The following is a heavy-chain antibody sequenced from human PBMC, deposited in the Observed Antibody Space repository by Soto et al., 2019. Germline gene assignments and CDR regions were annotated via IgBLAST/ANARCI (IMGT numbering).Heavy chain of an antibody. D-gene: IGHD6-13*01. V-gene: IGHV1-18*04. CDR3: ARADGSWKYFHY. CDR1: GYTFTSYN. Sequence: QIQLEQSGVEVQKPGASVKVSCEASGYTFTSYNIHWVRQAPGQGLVWMGWINTYNGNTNYAQNFQGRLTMTTDTSTNTAYMELRSLSYDDTAVYYCARADGSWKYFHYWGQGTLVTVSS. CDR2: INTYNGNT. J-gene: IGHJ4*02.